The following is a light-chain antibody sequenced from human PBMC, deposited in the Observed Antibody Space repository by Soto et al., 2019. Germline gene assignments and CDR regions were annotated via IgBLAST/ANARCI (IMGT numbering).Light chain of an antibody. CDR1: QSVNSRY. J-gene: IGKJ5*01. Sequence: DTVLTQSPCTLSLSPGERATLSCRASQSVNSRYIALYQVKPGQAPRLLIYEASSRATGIPDRFRGSGTGTDFTLTISRLEPEDFAVYYCQQYHDWPGVAFGQGTRLEIK. V-gene: IGKV3-20*01. CDR2: EAS. CDR3: QQYHDWPGVA.